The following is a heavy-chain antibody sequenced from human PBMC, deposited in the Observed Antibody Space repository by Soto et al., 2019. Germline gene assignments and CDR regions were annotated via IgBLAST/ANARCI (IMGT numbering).Heavy chain of an antibody. J-gene: IGHJ6*02. V-gene: IGHV1-18*01. D-gene: IGHD6-19*01. CDR3: ARVYSSGWRYGMDV. Sequence: AASVKVSCKASGYTFTSYGISWVRQAPGQGLEWMGWISAYNGNTNYAQKLQGRVTMTTDTSTSTAYMELRSLRSDDTAVYYCARVYSSGWRYGMDVWGQGTTVTVSS. CDR2: ISAYNGNT. CDR1: GYTFTSYG.